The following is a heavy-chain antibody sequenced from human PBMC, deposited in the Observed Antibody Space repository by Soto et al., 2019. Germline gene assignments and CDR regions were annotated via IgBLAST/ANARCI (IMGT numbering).Heavy chain of an antibody. D-gene: IGHD3-22*01. CDR2: IYYSGST. CDR1: GGSISSSSYY. CDR3: ARHSLTYYYDSSGHNWFDP. V-gene: IGHV4-39*01. J-gene: IGHJ5*02. Sequence: LALTCTFSGGSISSSSYYCGWIRQPPGKGLEWIGSIYYSGSTYYNPSLKSRVTISVDTSKNQFSLKLSSVTAADTAVYYCARHSLTYYYDSSGHNWFDPWGQGTLVTVSS.